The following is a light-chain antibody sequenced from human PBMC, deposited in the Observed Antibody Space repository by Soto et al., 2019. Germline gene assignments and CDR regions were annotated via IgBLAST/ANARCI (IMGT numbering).Light chain of an antibody. V-gene: IGLV1-51*01. CDR2: DND. J-gene: IGLJ3*02. CDR3: GTWDNSLGARNWV. Sequence: QSVLTQPPSVSAAPGQKVTISCSGSTSNIGNNYVSWYQQLPGTAPKLLIYDNDKRPSGIPDRFSGSKSGTSATLGITGLQTGDEGEYYCGTWDNSLGARNWVFGGGTKLTVL. CDR1: TSNIGNNY.